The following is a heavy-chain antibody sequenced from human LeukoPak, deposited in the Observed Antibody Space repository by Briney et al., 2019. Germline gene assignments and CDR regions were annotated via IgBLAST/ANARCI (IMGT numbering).Heavy chain of an antibody. D-gene: IGHD6-19*01. CDR3: AAGGWYYYGMDV. CDR1: GFTFTSSA. V-gene: IGHV1-58*01. Sequence: GTSVKVSCKASGFTFTSSAVRWVRQARGQRIEWIGWIVVGSGNTNYAQKFQERVTITRDMSTSTAYMELSSLRSEDTAVYYCAAGGWYYYGMDVWGKGTTVTVSS. CDR2: IVVGSGNT. J-gene: IGHJ6*04.